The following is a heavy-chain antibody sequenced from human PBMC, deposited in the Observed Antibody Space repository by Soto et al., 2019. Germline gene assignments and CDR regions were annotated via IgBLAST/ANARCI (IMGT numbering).Heavy chain of an antibody. CDR1: GFTFDDYA. J-gene: IGHJ1*01. V-gene: IGHV3-9*01. CDR2: ISWNSGSI. Sequence: PGGSLRLSCAASGFTFDDYAMHWVRQAPGKGLEWVSGISWNSGSIGYADSVKGRFTISRDNAKNSLYLQMNSLRAEDTALYYCAKDIRFGVVTPAEYFQHWGQGTLVTVSS. CDR3: AKDIRFGVVTPAEYFQH. D-gene: IGHD3-3*01.